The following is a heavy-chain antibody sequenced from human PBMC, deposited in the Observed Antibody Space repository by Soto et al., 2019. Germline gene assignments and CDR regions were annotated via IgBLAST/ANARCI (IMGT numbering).Heavy chain of an antibody. D-gene: IGHD2-2*01. V-gene: IGHV1-8*02. CDR2: MNPESGNI. Sequence: ASVKVSCKASGYTFINHGLSWVRQAPGQGLEWMGWMNPESGNIGYAQKFQGRVTMTRNTSISTAYMDLIGLRSDDTAVYYCARFVRHQLPTIDFWGQGTMVTVSS. CDR1: GYTFINHG. CDR3: ARFVRHQLPTIDF. J-gene: IGHJ4*02.